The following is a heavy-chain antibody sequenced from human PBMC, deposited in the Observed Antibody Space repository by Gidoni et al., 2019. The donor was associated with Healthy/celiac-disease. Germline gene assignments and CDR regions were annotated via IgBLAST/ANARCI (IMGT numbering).Heavy chain of an antibody. Sequence: QVQLVQSGAEVKKPGSSVKVSCKASGGTFSRYAIRWVRQAPGQGLEWMGGIIPIFGTANYAQKFQGRVTITADESTSTAYMELSSLRSEDTAVYYCARESPMVRGVISRGHLPITNWGQGTLVTVSS. D-gene: IGHD3-10*01. J-gene: IGHJ4*02. V-gene: IGHV1-69*01. CDR3: ARESPMVRGVISRGHLPITN. CDR1: GGTFSRYA. CDR2: IIPIFGTA.